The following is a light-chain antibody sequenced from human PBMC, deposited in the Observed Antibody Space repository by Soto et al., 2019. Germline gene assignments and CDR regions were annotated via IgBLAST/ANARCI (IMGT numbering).Light chain of an antibody. CDR3: HQYARSPIT. J-gene: IGKJ5*01. V-gene: IGKV3-20*01. Sequence: ENVLMQPSGARSYSQRERATLSCRVRQSVSSSYFACYQQQPRQAPTLLIFGASSRSTGIPDRFIGSGSGTDFTLTIIRLLPQDFTVYYCHQYARSPITFGQGTRLEIK. CDR2: GAS. CDR1: QSVSSSY.